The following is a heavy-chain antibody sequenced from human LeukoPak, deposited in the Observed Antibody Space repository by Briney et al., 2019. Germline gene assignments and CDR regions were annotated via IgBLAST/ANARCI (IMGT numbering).Heavy chain of an antibody. CDR2: IWYDGSNK. J-gene: IGHJ4*02. V-gene: IGHV3-33*01. D-gene: IGHD2-15*01. CDR3: ARGSCSGGSCYLIDN. Sequence: GGSLRLSCAASEFTFSNYDMHWVRQAPGKGLEWVAVIWYDGSNKYYADSVKGRFTISRDTSKYTLYLQMNSLRAEDTAVYYCARGSCSGGSCYLIDNWGQGSLVTVSS. CDR1: EFTFSNYD.